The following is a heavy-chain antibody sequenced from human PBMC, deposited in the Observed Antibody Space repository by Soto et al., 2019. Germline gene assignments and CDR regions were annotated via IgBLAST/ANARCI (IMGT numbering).Heavy chain of an antibody. CDR3: ARPVTGTNYCYGMDV. CDR1: GYTFTSYD. V-gene: IGHV1-8*01. D-gene: IGHD1-7*01. Sequence: QVQLVQSGAEVKKPGASVKVSCKASGYTFTSYDINWVRQATGQGLEWMGWMNPNSGNTGYAQKFQGRVTMTRNTSXXTAYMELSSLRSEDTAVYYCARPVTGTNYCYGMDVWGQGTTVTVSS. CDR2: MNPNSGNT. J-gene: IGHJ6*02.